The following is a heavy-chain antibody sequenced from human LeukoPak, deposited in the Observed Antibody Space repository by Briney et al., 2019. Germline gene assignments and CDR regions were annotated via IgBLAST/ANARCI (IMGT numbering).Heavy chain of an antibody. CDR3: ARESSYYDILTGYYAELRAFDI. D-gene: IGHD3-9*01. J-gene: IGHJ3*02. CDR2: ISRTSTYI. Sequence: SGGSLRLSRAVSGFTFSSNGIKWVRQAPGKGLDWVSSISRTSTYIYYSDSRNGRFTISRDNAKNTLYLQMNSLRADDTAVYYCARESSYYDILTGYYAELRAFDIWGQGTMVTVSS. V-gene: IGHV3-21*01. CDR1: GFTFSSNG.